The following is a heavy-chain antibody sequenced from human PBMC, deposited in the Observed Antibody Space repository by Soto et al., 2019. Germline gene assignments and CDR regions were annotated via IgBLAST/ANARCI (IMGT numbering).Heavy chain of an antibody. Sequence: PSETLSLTCAVSGGSISSGGYSWSWIRQPPGKGLEWIGYIYHSGSTYYNPSLKSRVTISVDRSKNQFSLKLSSVTAADTAVYYCAGGYPYFDYWGQGTLVTVSS. J-gene: IGHJ4*02. CDR3: AGGYPYFDY. CDR1: GGSISSGGYS. CDR2: IYHSGST. D-gene: IGHD3-22*01. V-gene: IGHV4-30-2*01.